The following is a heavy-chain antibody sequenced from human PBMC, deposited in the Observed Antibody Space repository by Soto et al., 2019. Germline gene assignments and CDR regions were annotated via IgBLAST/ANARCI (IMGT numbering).Heavy chain of an antibody. CDR1: GFTFSSYA. Sequence: GGSLRLSCAASGFTFSSYAMSWVRQAPGKGLEWVSAISGSGGSTYYADSVKGRLTISRDNSKNTLYLQMNSLRAEDTAVYYCANPGEYGSGPKVDYWGQGTLVTVSS. CDR2: ISGSGGST. J-gene: IGHJ4*02. D-gene: IGHD3-10*01. CDR3: ANPGEYGSGPKVDY. V-gene: IGHV3-23*01.